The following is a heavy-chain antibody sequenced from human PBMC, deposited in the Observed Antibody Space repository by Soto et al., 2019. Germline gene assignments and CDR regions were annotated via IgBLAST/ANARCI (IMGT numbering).Heavy chain of an antibody. Sequence: EVQLLESGGGLVQPGGSLRLSCAASGFTFSSYAMSWVRQAPGKGLEWVSAISGSGGSTNYADSVKGRFTISRDNSKNTLFLQMNSLRAEDTAIYYCAKDTDIVVVVAAYDYWGQGTLVTVSS. D-gene: IGHD2-15*01. CDR1: GFTFSSYA. J-gene: IGHJ4*02. CDR2: ISGSGGST. V-gene: IGHV3-23*01. CDR3: AKDTDIVVVVAAYDY.